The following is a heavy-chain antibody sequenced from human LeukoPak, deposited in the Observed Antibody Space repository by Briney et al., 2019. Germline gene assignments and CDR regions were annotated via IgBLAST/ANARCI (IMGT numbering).Heavy chain of an antibody. Sequence: SGTLSLTCTVSGGSISSYYWSWIRQPPGKGLEWIGYIYYSGSTNYNPSLKSRVTISVDTSKNQFSLKLSSVTAADTAVYYCARGVVGLERVTYYFDYWGQGTLVTVSS. J-gene: IGHJ4*02. CDR3: ARGVVGLERVTYYFDY. CDR2: IYYSGST. V-gene: IGHV4-59*01. CDR1: GGSISSYY. D-gene: IGHD1-1*01.